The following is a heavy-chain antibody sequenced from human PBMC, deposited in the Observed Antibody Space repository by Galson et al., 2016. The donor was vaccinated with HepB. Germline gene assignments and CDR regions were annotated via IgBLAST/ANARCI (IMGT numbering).Heavy chain of an antibody. Sequence: SLRLSCAASGFTFGSYAMHWVRQAPGKGPEWVAVKSYDGSNTYYADSVKGRFTISRDNSNNTLYLQMNSLRPDDTAVYYCARDSDSSSYYPVGWFDSWGQGTLVIVSS. CDR3: ARDSDSSSYYPVGWFDS. CDR1: GFTFGSYA. V-gene: IGHV3-30*04. D-gene: IGHD3-22*01. J-gene: IGHJ5*01. CDR2: KSYDGSNT.